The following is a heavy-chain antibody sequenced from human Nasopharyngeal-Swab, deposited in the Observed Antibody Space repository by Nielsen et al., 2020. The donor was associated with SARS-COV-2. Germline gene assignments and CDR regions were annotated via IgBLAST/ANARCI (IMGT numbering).Heavy chain of an antibody. J-gene: IGHJ4*02. CDR3: ARVCNGGDCYSGVDH. V-gene: IGHV3-21*01. CDR2: ISSGGNYR. D-gene: IGHD2-15*01. CDR1: GFTFNTYT. Sequence: GESLKISCAASGFTFNTYTMTWVRQAPGKGLEWVSSISSGGNYRYYADSVKGRFTISRDNARSSVSLQMNSLRAEDTAVYYCARVCNGGDCYSGVDHWGQGTLVTVSS.